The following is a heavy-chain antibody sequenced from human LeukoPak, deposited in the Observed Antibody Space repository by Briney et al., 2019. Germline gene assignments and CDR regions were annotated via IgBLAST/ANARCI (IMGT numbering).Heavy chain of an antibody. V-gene: IGHV3-7*01. CDR1: GFTFSSYN. CDR2: IKQDGSEE. CDR3: AREVTPYY. D-gene: IGHD2-15*01. J-gene: IGHJ4*02. Sequence: GGSLRLSCAASGFTFSSYNMHWVRQAPGKGLEWVANIKQDGSEEYYVDSVKGGFTISRDNAKNSLFLQMNSLRAEDTAVYYCAREVTPYYWGQGTLVTVSS.